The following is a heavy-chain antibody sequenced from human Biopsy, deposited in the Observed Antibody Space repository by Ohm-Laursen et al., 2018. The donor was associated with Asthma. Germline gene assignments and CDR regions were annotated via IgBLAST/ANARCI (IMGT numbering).Heavy chain of an antibody. CDR3: VRDGTDDAFDI. D-gene: IGHD1-1*01. Sequence: SLRLPCAASGFSFSNFAIHWVRQAPGKGLEWVGVISKDASTQDYADSVRGRFTMARDNSKNTLDLQMNSLREEDTAVYYCVRDGTDDAFDIWGQGTVVSVSS. J-gene: IGHJ3*02. CDR1: GFSFSNFA. CDR2: ISKDASTQ. V-gene: IGHV3-30*01.